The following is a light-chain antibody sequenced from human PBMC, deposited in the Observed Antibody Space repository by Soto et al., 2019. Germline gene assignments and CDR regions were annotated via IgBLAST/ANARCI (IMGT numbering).Light chain of an antibody. CDR2: AAS. CDR3: QQYYSYPIT. CDR1: RDISNS. V-gene: IGKV1-8*01. J-gene: IGKJ5*01. Sequence: IQMTQSPASVSPSVGVRLPITCRASRDISNSLAWYQQKPGKAPKLLIYAASTLQSGVPSRFSGSGSGTDFTLTISCLQSEDFATYYCQQYYSYPITFGQGTRLEIK.